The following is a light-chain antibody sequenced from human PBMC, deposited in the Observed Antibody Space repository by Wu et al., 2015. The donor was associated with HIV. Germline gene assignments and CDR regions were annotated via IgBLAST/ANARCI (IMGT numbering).Light chain of an antibody. V-gene: IGKV3-20*01. Sequence: EIVLTQPPGTLSLSPGERATLSCRASQSVSSTYLAWYQQKPGHPPRLLIYAASRRATGIPDRFSGSGSGTDFSLTISRLEPEDFAVYYCHQYGGSPPFTFGPGTKVDIK. CDR3: HQYGGSPPFT. CDR1: QSVSSTY. J-gene: IGKJ3*01. CDR2: AAS.